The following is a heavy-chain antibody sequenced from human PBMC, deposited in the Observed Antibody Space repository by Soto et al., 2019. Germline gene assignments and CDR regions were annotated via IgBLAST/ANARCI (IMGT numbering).Heavy chain of an antibody. Sequence: SETLSLTCAVYGGSFSGYYWSWIRQPPGKGLEWIGEINHSGSTNYNPSLKSRVTISVDMSKNKFSLKLSSVTAADTAVYYCARGQKGGSPYYYYYYGMDVWGQGTTVTVSS. V-gene: IGHV4-34*01. D-gene: IGHD2-15*01. CDR3: ARGQKGGSPYYYYYYGMDV. CDR1: GGSFSGYY. J-gene: IGHJ6*02. CDR2: INHSGST.